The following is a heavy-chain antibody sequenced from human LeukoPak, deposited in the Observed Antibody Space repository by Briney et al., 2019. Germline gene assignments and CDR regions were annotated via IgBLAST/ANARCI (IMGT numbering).Heavy chain of an antibody. D-gene: IGHD3-10*02. V-gene: IGHV3-23*01. CDR1: GFTFRLYA. J-gene: IGHJ5*02. CDR2: INGYGDST. CDR3: ARDRGPYVGIANHWFDP. Sequence: HTGGSPRPSCAASGFTFRLYAMSWVRQAPGKGPEWVSAINGYGDSTYYADSSKGEFTCSRDNYKDTLSLQMHSLRAEDTAVYYCARDRGPYVGIANHWFDPWGQGNLVAVSS.